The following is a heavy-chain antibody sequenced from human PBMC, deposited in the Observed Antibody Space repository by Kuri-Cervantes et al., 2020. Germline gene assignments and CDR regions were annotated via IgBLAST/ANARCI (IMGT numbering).Heavy chain of an antibody. CDR3: ARAKLYDAFDV. CDR1: GLTVSSNY. CDR2: IYSGGST. J-gene: IGHJ3*01. D-gene: IGHD5/OR15-5a*01. Sequence: GGSLRLSCAASGLTVSSNYMSWVRQAPGKGLEWVSVIYSGGSTYYADSVRGRSTISRDNSKNTLYLQMNSLRAEDTAVYYCARAKLYDAFDVWGQGTMVTVSS. V-gene: IGHV3-66*02.